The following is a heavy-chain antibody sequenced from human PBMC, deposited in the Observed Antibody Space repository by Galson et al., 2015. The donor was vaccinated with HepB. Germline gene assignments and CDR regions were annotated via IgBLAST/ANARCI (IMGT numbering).Heavy chain of an antibody. CDR3: IRLGDLSGYSSR. CDR2: VRSKANYYAT. Sequence: SLRLSCEASGFIFSGSAIDWVRQAPGKGPAWVGRVRSKANYYATLYVPSLKGSFTISRDDSKNMAYLHMRSLKTEDTAVYYCIRLGDLSGYSSRWGQGTLVTVSS. J-gene: IGHJ4*02. V-gene: IGHV3-73*01. CDR1: GFIFSGSA. D-gene: IGHD2-2*01.